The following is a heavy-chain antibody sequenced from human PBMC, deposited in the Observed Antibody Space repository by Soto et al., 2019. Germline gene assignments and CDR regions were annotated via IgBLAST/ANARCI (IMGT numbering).Heavy chain of an antibody. D-gene: IGHD3-22*01. Sequence: PVGSLRLSCAASGFTFSSYGMHWVRQAPGKGLEWVAVISYDGSNKYYADSVKGRFTISRDNSKNTLYLQMNSLRAEDTAVYYCANGEGDYYDSSGYYPSFDYWGQGTLVTVSS. CDR2: ISYDGSNK. CDR3: ANGEGDYYDSSGYYPSFDY. J-gene: IGHJ4*02. CDR1: GFTFSSYG. V-gene: IGHV3-30*18.